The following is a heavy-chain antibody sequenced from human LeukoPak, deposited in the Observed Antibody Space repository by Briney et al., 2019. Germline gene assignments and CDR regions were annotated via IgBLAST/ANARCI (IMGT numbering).Heavy chain of an antibody. CDR1: GGSISSGDYF. D-gene: IGHD3-16*01. CDR3: ARDQGAYPYYFDY. V-gene: IGHV4-30-4*01. Sequence: SQTLSLTCTVSGGSISSGDYFWSWIRQPPGKGLEWIGYIHYSGSTFYNPSLKSRVTISVDTSKNQFSLNLSSVTAADTAVYHCARDQGAYPYYFDYWGQGTLVTVSS. CDR2: IHYSGST. J-gene: IGHJ4*02.